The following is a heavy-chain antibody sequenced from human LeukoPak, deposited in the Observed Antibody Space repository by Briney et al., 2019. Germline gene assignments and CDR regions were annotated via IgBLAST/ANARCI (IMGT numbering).Heavy chain of an antibody. D-gene: IGHD6-19*01. CDR2: IHYSGTT. Sequence: SETLSLTCTISGGSINAYYWSWIRQPPGKGLEWIGYIHYSGTTEYNPSLKSRVTISIDTSKNQFSLKLTSVTAADTAVYYCVGGGQWLAFDYWGQGTLVTDSS. V-gene: IGHV4-59*03. CDR3: VGGGQWLAFDY. CDR1: GGSINAYY. J-gene: IGHJ4*02.